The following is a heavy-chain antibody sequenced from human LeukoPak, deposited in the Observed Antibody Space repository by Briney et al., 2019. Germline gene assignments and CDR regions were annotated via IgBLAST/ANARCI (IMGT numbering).Heavy chain of an antibody. CDR1: GYAFTGYY. Sequence: GASVKVSCKASGYAFTGYYMHWVRQAPGQGLEWMGWINSNSGGTNYAQKFQGRVTMTRDTSISTAYMELSRLRSDDTAVYYCARDGGGVGDYQNDYWGQGTLVTVSS. J-gene: IGHJ4*02. V-gene: IGHV1-2*02. CDR2: INSNSGGT. D-gene: IGHD4-17*01. CDR3: ARDGGGVGDYQNDY.